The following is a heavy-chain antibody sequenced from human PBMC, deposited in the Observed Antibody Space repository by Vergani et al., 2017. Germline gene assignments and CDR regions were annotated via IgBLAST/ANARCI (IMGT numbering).Heavy chain of an antibody. V-gene: IGHV4-61*02. CDR1: GYSITSSTYY. D-gene: IGHD3-16*01. Sequence: QVQLQESGPGLVKPSQTLSLICSVSGYSITSSTYYWSWTRQPAGKGLEYIGRIYTTGSTNHNPSLKSRVTISVDTSKNQFSLNLSSVTAADTAMYYCARGYYGRGDNWGQGTLVTVSS. CDR3: ARGYYGRGDN. J-gene: IGHJ4*02. CDR2: IYTTGST.